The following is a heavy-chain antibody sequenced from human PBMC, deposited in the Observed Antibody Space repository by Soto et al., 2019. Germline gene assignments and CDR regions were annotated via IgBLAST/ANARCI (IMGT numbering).Heavy chain of an antibody. Sequence: QVQLVQSGAEVKKPGASVKVSCKASGYRFETYGMTWVRQAPGQGLEWMGWISAYSVDTYNAQKFRDRVTMTTDTSTGTAYMELRGLRSDDTAVYYCARGHVVIRGALDVWGQGTTVTVSS. CDR2: ISAYSVDT. J-gene: IGHJ6*02. V-gene: IGHV1-18*01. CDR3: ARGHVVIRGALDV. D-gene: IGHD2-15*01. CDR1: GYRFETYG.